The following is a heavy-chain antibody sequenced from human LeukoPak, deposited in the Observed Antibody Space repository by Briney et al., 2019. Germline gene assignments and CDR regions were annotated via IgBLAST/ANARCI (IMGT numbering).Heavy chain of an antibody. V-gene: IGHV4-39*07. D-gene: IGHD1-26*01. CDR3: SRESGAFCPFGY. CDR1: GGSISSSGYY. CDR2: IYYSGST. Sequence: SETLSLTCTVSGGSISSSGYYWGWIRQPPGKGLEWIGTIYYSGSTYYNPSLNGRVTMSLDESSNQLSLNLTSVTAADTAIYYCSRESGAFCPFGYWGQGTLVIVPS. J-gene: IGHJ4*02.